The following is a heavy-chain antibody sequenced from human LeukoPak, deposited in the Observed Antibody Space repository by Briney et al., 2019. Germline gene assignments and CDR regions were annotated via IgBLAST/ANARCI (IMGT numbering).Heavy chain of an antibody. CDR1: GFSVTTDSYC. D-gene: IGHD3-10*01. V-gene: IGHV4-61*01. Sequence: PSETLSLTCTVSGFSVTTDSYCWGWIRQPPGKGLEWIGYDYCGGNTNYDPSLKRRVTISVDTSKNQFSLTLTSVTAAGTAVYFCARDHFGSLDSWGQGILVTVSS. CDR3: ARDHFGSLDS. J-gene: IGHJ4*02. CDR2: DYCGGNT.